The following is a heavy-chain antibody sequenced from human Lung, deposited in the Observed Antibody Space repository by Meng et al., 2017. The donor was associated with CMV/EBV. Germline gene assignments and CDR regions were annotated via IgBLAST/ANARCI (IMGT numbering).Heavy chain of an antibody. J-gene: IGHJ4*02. V-gene: IGHV4-34*01. D-gene: IGHD5-12*01. CDR1: GGSFSGYY. Sequence: SXTLSLXCAVYGGSFSGYYWSWIRQPPGKGLEWIGKINHSGSTNYNPSLKSRVTISVDTSKNQFSLKLSSVTAADTAVYYCARGSSKWLRFFFDYWGPGKXVNGAS. CDR2: INHSGST. CDR3: ARGSSKWLRFFFDY.